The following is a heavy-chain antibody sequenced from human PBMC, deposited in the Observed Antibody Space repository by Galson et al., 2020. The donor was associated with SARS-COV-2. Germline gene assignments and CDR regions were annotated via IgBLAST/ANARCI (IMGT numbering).Heavy chain of an antibody. CDR1: GFAFNSYA. CDR3: AKGFSGSYSLDY. V-gene: IGHV3-23*01. CDR2: ISTSGSIT. J-gene: IGHJ4*02. Sequence: GESLKLSCAAAGFAFNSYAMIWARQAPGKRLEWVSAISTSGSITFYADSVKGRFTISRDNSKNTLFLQMSSLRVDDTAIYYCAKGFSGSYSLDYWGQGTLVTVSS. D-gene: IGHD1-26*01.